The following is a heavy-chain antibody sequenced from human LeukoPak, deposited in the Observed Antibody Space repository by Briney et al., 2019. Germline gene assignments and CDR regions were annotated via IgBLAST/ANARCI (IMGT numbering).Heavy chain of an antibody. J-gene: IGHJ4*02. V-gene: IGHV4-59*11. CDR2: IYYSGST. D-gene: IGHD7-27*01. CDR1: GGSTSCHY. Sequence: SETLSLTCTVSGGSTSCHYWSWIRQPPGKGLEWIGYIYYSGSTNYNPSLKSRVTISVDTSKNQFSLKLSSVTAADTAVYYCARAKLGTFDYWGQGTLVTVSS. CDR3: ARAKLGTFDY.